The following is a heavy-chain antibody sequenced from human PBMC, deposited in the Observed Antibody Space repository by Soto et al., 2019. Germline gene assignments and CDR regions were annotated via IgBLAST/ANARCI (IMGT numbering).Heavy chain of an antibody. D-gene: IGHD6-13*01. Sequence: EVQVSESGGGLVQPGGSLRLSCATSGFTFSNYPMNWVRQSPGKGLEWVSGISAGGDRTYYAGSVKGRFTIFRDNSKTSVSLRMNSLRVEDTAVYYCAGRVWGQGTLVTVSS. J-gene: IGHJ4*02. V-gene: IGHV3-23*01. CDR1: GFTFSNYP. CDR3: AGRV. CDR2: ISAGGDRT.